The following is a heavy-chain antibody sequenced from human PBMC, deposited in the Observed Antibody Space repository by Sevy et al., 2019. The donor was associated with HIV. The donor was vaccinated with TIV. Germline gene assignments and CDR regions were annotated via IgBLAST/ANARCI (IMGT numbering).Heavy chain of an antibody. CDR1: GYSFTAHC. Sequence: GESLKISCQASGYSFTAHCIGWVRQMPGKGLEWMGILFPGNSDVRSFQGQVTVSVDRSTNTAYLQWGSLTASDSAIYYCARGGHLSLDAFDVWGLGTMVTVSS. V-gene: IGHV5-51*01. CDR2: LFPGNSDV. J-gene: IGHJ3*01. D-gene: IGHD2-15*01. CDR3: ARGGHLSLDAFDV.